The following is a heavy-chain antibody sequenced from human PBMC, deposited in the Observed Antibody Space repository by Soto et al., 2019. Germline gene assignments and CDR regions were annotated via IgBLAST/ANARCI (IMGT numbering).Heavy chain of an antibody. CDR2: ISISGGTI. Sequence: PVGAVRVSWAASGLALSVYYMSGIRRAPGKGLEWLSYISISGGTIYYADSVKGRFSISRDNAKNSLYLQLSSLRAEDTAVYFCARERARVFDSWGQGT. J-gene: IGHJ4*02. CDR3: ARERARVFDS. CDR1: GLALSVYY. V-gene: IGHV3-11*01.